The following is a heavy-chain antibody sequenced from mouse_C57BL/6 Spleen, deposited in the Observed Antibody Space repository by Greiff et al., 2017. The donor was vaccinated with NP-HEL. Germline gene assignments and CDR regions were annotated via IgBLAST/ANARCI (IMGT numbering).Heavy chain of an antibody. D-gene: IGHD1-1*01. CDR1: GYTFTSYW. CDR2: IHPNSGST. V-gene: IGHV1-64*01. J-gene: IGHJ2*01. Sequence: QVQLQQPGAELVKPGASVKLSCKASGYTFTSYWMHWVKQRPGQGLEWIGMIHPNSGSTNYNEKFKSKATLTVDKSSSTAYMQLSSLTSEDSAVYYCAREDGSSYGGNYWGQGTTLTVSS. CDR3: AREDGSSYGGNY.